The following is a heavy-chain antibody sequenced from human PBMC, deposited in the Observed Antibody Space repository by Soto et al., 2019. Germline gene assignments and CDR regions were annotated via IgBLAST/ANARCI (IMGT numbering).Heavy chain of an antibody. Sequence: ASVKVSCKASGGTFSSYAISWVRQAPGQGLEWMGGIIPIFGTANYAQKFQGRVTITADESTSTAYMELSSLRSEDTAVYYCARDQGEQLALDYWGQGTLVTVSS. CDR1: GGTFSSYA. CDR3: ARDQGEQLALDY. V-gene: IGHV1-69*13. J-gene: IGHJ4*02. D-gene: IGHD6-6*01. CDR2: IIPIFGTA.